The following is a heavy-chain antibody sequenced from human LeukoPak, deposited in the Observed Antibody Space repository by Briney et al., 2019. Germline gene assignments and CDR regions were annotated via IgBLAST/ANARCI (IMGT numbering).Heavy chain of an antibody. CDR3: ARDSSSWYGNNWFDP. V-gene: IGHV4-39*07. J-gene: IGHJ5*02. Sequence: PSETLSLTCTVSGGSISSSSYYWGWIRQPPGKGLEWIGSIYYSGSTYYNPSLKSRVTISVDTSKNQFSLKLSSVTAADTAVYYCARDSSSWYGNNWFDPWGQGTLVTVSS. CDR1: GGSISSSSYY. CDR2: IYYSGST. D-gene: IGHD6-13*01.